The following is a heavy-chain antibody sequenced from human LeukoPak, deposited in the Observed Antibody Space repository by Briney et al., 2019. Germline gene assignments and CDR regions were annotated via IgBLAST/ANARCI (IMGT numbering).Heavy chain of an antibody. CDR1: GGSISSGSYY. D-gene: IGHD6-19*01. CDR3: ARHTGYSSGWYPYYFDY. CDR2: IYTSGST. V-gene: IGHV4-61*02. Sequence: PSQTLSLTCTVSGGSISSGSYYWSWIRQPAGKGLEWIGRIYTSGSTNYNPSLKSRVTISVDTSKNQFSLKLSSVTAAETAVYYCARHTGYSSGWYPYYFDYWGQGTLVTVSS. J-gene: IGHJ4*02.